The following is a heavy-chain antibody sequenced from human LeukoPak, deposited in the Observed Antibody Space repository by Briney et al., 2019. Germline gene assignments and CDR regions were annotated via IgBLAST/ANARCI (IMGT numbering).Heavy chain of an antibody. CDR3: ARGAPFDY. J-gene: IGHJ4*02. CDR2: IYSGGTT. CDR1: GFSVTNNY. V-gene: IGHV3-53*01. Sequence: GGSLRLSCAVSGFSVTNNYMSWVRQAPGKGLEWVSVIYSGGTTYYADSVKGRFTISRDNSKNTLYLLMNSLRAEDTAVYYCARGAPFDYWGQGTLVTVSS.